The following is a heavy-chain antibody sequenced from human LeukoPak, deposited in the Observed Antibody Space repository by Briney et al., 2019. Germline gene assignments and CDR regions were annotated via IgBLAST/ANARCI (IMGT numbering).Heavy chain of an antibody. V-gene: IGHV3-23*01. CDR3: AELGITMIGGV. CDR1: GFTFRNYG. CDR2: ISGSGTNT. D-gene: IGHD3-10*02. Sequence: GGSLRLSCAASGFTFRNYGMSWVRQAPGKGLKWVSAISGSGTNTYYADSVRGRFTTSRDNAKNSLYLQMNSLRAEDTAVYYCAELGITMIGGVWGKGTTVTISS. J-gene: IGHJ6*04.